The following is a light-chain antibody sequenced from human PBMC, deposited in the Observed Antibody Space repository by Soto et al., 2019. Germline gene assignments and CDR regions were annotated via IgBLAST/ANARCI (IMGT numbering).Light chain of an antibody. CDR2: AAS. J-gene: IGKJ5*01. CDR3: QQANSFPIT. V-gene: IGKV1-12*01. Sequence: DIQMTQSPSSVSASVGDRVTITCRASQNINSWLAWYQQKPGKAPKLLIYAASSLQSGVPSRFSGSGSGTEFTLTISSLQPEDFATYYCQQANSFPITFGQGTRLEIK. CDR1: QNINSW.